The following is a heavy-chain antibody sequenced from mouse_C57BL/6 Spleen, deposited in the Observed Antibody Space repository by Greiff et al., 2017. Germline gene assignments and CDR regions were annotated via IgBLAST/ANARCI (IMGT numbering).Heavy chain of an antibody. CDR1: GYTFTSYW. Sequence: VQLQESGAELVMPGASVKLSCKASGYTFTSYWMHWVKQRPGQGLEWIGEIDPSDSYTNYNQKFKGKSTLTVDKSSSTAYMQLSSLTSEDSAVYYCARGFITTVVAYYFDYWGQGTTLTVSS. CDR2: IDPSDSYT. D-gene: IGHD1-1*01. V-gene: IGHV1-69*01. CDR3: ARGFITTVVAYYFDY. J-gene: IGHJ2*01.